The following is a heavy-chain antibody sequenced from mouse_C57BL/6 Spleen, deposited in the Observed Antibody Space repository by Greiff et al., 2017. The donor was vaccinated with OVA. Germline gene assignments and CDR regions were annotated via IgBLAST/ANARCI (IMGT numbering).Heavy chain of an antibody. CDR2: INPSTGGT. Sequence: VHVKQSGPELVKPGASVKISCKASGYSFTGYYMNWVKQSPEKSLEWIGEINPSTGGTTYNQKFKAKATLTVDKSSSTAYMQLKSLTSEDSAVYYCARAKGYPDWGQGTLVTVSA. J-gene: IGHJ3*01. D-gene: IGHD2-2*01. CDR3: ARAKGYPD. V-gene: IGHV1-42*01. CDR1: GYSFTGYY.